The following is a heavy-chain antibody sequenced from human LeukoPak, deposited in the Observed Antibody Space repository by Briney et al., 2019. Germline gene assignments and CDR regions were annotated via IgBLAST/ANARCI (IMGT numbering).Heavy chain of an antibody. J-gene: IGHJ3*02. CDR2: IYYSGST. CDR1: GGSISSSNW. Sequence: GTLSLTCAVSGGSISSSNWWSWVRQPPGKGLEWIGSIYYSGSTYYNPSLKSRVTISVDTSKNQFSLKLSSVTAADTAVYYCARLVPGAFDIWGQGTMVTVPS. D-gene: IGHD6-6*01. CDR3: ARLVPGAFDI. V-gene: IGHV4-4*02.